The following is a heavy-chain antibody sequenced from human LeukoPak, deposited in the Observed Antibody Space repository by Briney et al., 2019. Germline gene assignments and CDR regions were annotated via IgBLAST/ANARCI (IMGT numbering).Heavy chain of an antibody. CDR3: ARGWGGYSSYPPDY. CDR2: ISPSSGAAYESI. CDR1: GFSLSDYN. V-gene: IGHV3-48*01. J-gene: IGHJ4*02. Sequence: GGSLRLSCAASGFSLSDYNMIWVRQAPGMGLEWISYISPSSGAAYESIYYSISAKGRFTISRDIASNSLPLQMSSLRVEDTAVYYCARGWGGYSSYPPDYWGQGILVIVSS. D-gene: IGHD5-12*01.